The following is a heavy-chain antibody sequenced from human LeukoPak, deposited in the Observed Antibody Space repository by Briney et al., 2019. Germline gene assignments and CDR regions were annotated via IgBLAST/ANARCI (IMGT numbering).Heavy chain of an antibody. CDR2: IYYSGNT. Sequence: PGGSLRLSCAASGFTFSNYGMHWIRQPPGKGLEWIGNIYYSGNTYYSPSLTSRVTLSVDTSENQFSLKLSSVTAADTAVYYCARAHSIASYYYGVDVWGQGTTVTVSS. CDR1: GFTFSNYG. D-gene: IGHD2/OR15-2a*01. CDR3: ARAHSIASYYYGVDV. J-gene: IGHJ6*02. V-gene: IGHV4-39*07.